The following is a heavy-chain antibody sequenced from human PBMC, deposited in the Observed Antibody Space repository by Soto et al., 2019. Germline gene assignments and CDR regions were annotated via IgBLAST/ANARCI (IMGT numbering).Heavy chain of an antibody. D-gene: IGHD3-16*02. CDR2: ISYDGSNK. CDR3: AKDYYDYVWGSYRTYYYYGMDV. Sequence: GGSLRLSYAASGFTFRSYGMHRFLQAPCKGLEWVAFISYDGSNKYYADSVKGRFTIYRDNSKNTMYLQMNSLRAEDTAVYYCAKDYYDYVWGSYRTYYYYGMDVWGQGTTVTVSS. V-gene: IGHV3-30*18. J-gene: IGHJ6*02. CDR1: GFTFRSYG.